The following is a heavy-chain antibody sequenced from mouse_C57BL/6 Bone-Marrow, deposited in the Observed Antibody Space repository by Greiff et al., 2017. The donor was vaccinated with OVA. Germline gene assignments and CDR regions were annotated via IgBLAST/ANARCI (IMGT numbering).Heavy chain of an antibody. CDR2: IWSGGST. Sequence: QVQLQQSGPGLVQPSQSLSITCTVSGFSLTSYGVHWVRQSPGKGLEWLGVIWSGGSTAYYAAFISRLSISKDNSKSQVFFKMNSLQADDTAIYYCARYYNGSSLAWFAYWGQGTLVTVSA. D-gene: IGHD1-1*01. J-gene: IGHJ3*01. CDR1: GFSLTSYG. V-gene: IGHV2-2*01. CDR3: ARYYNGSSLAWFAY.